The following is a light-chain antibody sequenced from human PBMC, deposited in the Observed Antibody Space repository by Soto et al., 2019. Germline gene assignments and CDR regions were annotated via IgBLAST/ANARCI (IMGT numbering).Light chain of an antibody. CDR2: VNSDGSH. CDR3: QTWGTGIRV. V-gene: IGLV4-69*01. Sequence: QPVLTQSSSASASLGASVKLTCTLSSGHSNYAIAWHQQQPEKGPRYLMKVNSDGSHRKGDGIPDRFSGSSSGAQRYLTISSLQSEDEADYYCQTWGTGIRVFGTGTKLTVL. CDR1: SGHSNYA. J-gene: IGLJ1*01.